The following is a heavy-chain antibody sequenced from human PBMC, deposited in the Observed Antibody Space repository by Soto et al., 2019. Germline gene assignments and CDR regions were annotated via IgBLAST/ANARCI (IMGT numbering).Heavy chain of an antibody. CDR2: MYFSGST. D-gene: IGHD6-19*01. CDR3: ASGSGWYFH. V-gene: IGHV4-59*01. J-gene: IGHJ4*02. CDR1: GDSISGSS. Sequence: QVQLQESGPGLVKPSETLSLTCTVSGDSISGSSWSWIRQPPGKGLEWIAYMYFSGSTNYNPSLKXHXTXXVHTSKNQLSLKLSSVTAADTAVYYCASGSGWYFHWGQGTLVTVSS.